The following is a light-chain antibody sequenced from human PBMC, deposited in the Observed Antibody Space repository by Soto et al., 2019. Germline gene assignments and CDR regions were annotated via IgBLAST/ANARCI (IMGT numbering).Light chain of an antibody. CDR2: EVT. J-gene: IGLJ3*02. CDR1: SSDVGGYNY. Sequence: QSALTQPPSASGSPGQSVTISCTGTSSDVGGYNYVSWYQQHPDKAPKLILYEVTIRPSGVSNRFSGSKSGHTASLTISGLQTEDEADYYCCSYTSSSTWVFGGGTKVTVL. CDR3: CSYTSSSTWV. V-gene: IGLV2-14*01.